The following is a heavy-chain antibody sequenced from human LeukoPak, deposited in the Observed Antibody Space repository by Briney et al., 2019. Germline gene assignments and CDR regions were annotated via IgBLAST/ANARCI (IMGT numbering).Heavy chain of an antibody. V-gene: IGHV3-43D*04. CDR2: ISWDGGST. CDR3: AKQYCSSTSCYTRWFGESNTDAFDI. Sequence: PGGSLRLSCAASGFTFDDYAMHWVRQAPGKGLEWVSLISWDGGSTYYADSVKGRFTISRDNSKNSLYLQMNSLRAEDTALYYCAKQYCSSTSCYTRWFGESNTDAFDIWGQGTMVTVSS. D-gene: IGHD2-2*02. J-gene: IGHJ3*02. CDR1: GFTFDDYA.